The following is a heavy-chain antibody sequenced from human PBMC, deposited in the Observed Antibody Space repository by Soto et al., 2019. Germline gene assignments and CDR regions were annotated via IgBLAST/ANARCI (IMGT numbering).Heavy chain of an antibody. Sequence: QITLKESGPTLVKPTQTLTLTCTVSGFSLSTSGVGVAWIRQPPGKALEWLALIYWDDDVRYSPSLNSRLTITKDTSKNQVVLTTTNMDPLDTATYFCAHSGGDYDTSAGELDYWGQGTLVTVSS. D-gene: IGHD3-16*01. CDR2: IYWDDDV. J-gene: IGHJ4*02. CDR3: AHSGGDYDTSAGELDY. V-gene: IGHV2-5*02. CDR1: GFSLSTSGVG.